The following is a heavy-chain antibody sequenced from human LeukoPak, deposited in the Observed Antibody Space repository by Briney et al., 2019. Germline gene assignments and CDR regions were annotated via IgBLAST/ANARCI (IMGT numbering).Heavy chain of an antibody. CDR1: GYTFTSSG. Sequence: GASVKVSCKASGYTFTSSGITWVRQAPGQGLEWMGRIIPILGIANYAQKFQGRVTITADKSTSTAYMELSSLRSEDTAVYYCASRTTAALGYWGQGTLVTVSS. D-gene: IGHD4-11*01. CDR2: IIPILGIA. V-gene: IGHV1-69*04. CDR3: ASRTTAALGY. J-gene: IGHJ4*02.